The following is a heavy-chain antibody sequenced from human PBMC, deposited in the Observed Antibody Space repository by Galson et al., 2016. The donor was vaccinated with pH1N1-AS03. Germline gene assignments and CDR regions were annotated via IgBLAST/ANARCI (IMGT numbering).Heavy chain of an antibody. D-gene: IGHD4/OR15-4a*01. V-gene: IGHV3-64*01. Sequence: SLRLSCAVGGFTFSSYAMFWLRQAPGKGLGYVSAISGNGFSTYYANSVKDRFTVSRDNSQNTLYLQMGSLRVEDMAVYYCARGPVSYANYWFPPPDYWGQGTLVTVSS. J-gene: IGHJ4*02. CDR1: GFTFSSYA. CDR3: ARGPVSYANYWFPPPDY. CDR2: ISGNGFST.